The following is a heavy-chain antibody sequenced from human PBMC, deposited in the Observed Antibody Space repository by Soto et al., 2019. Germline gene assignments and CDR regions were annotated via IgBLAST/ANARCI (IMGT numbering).Heavy chain of an antibody. CDR2: ISSSSSYI. CDR1: GFTFSSYS. D-gene: IGHD3-3*01. CDR3: ARERITIFGVVITPYYFDY. Sequence: EVQLVESGGGLVKPGGSLRLSCAASGFTFSSYSMNWVRQAPGKGLEWVSSISSSSSYIYYADSVKGRFTISRDNAKNSLYLQMNSLRAEDTAVYYCARERITIFGVVITPYYFDYWGQGTLVTVSS. J-gene: IGHJ4*02. V-gene: IGHV3-21*01.